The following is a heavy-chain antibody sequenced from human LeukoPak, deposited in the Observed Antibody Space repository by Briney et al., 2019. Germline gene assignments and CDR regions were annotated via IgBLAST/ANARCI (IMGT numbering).Heavy chain of an antibody. V-gene: IGHV3-74*01. CDR1: GFTFSTYW. J-gene: IGHJ4*02. CDR2: INTDGRNT. Sequence: GGSLRLSCAASGFTFSTYWMYWVRQAPGKGLVWVSRINTDGRNTGYAGSVKGRFTISRDNAKNTLYLQMTILTAEDTAVYYCARVGKSGSYYYFDYWGQGTLVTVSS. CDR3: ARVGKSGSYYYFDY. D-gene: IGHD1-26*01.